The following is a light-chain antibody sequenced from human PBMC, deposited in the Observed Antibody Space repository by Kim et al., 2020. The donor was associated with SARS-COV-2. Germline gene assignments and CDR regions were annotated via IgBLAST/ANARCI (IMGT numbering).Light chain of an antibody. V-gene: IGLV4-60*03. J-gene: IGLJ3*02. CDR2: VESSGTY. CDR1: SGHRSYI. Sequence: QLVLTQSSSASASLGSSVKLTCTLSSGHRSYIIAWHQQQPGKAPRYLMQVESSGTYHKGSGVLVRFSGSSSGTDRYLTISHLQSEDEADYFCETWDSNTWVFGGGTQLTVL. CDR3: ETWDSNTWV.